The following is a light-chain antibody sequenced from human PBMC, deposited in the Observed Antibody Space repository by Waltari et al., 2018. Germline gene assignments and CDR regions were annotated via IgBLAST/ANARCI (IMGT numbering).Light chain of an antibody. CDR1: SNDVGGYNY. CDR3: CSYVGSNTYWV. J-gene: IGLJ3*02. V-gene: IGLV2-11*01. CDR2: DIN. Sequence: QSALTQPRSVSGSPGQSVTISCTGTSNDVGGYNYVSWYQQHPDKAPKLIIYDINKRPSGGPERFSGSKSGNTSSLTISGLQAEDEADYYCCSYVGSNTYWVFGGGTKLTVL.